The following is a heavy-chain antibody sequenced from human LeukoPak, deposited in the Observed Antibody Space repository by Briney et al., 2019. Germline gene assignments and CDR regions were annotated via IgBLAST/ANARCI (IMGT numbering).Heavy chain of an antibody. CDR3: ARGRWTAHTVGYYFDS. V-gene: IGHV1-3*03. CDR2: INAGNGNT. Sequence: ASVKVSCKASGYTFTNYAINWVRQAPGQRLEWMGWINAGNGNTKYSQEFQGRVTITRDTPTNTAYMELISLRSEDMAVYYCARGRWTAHTVGYYFDSWGQGTLVTVSS. CDR1: GYTFTNYA. D-gene: IGHD2-21*02. J-gene: IGHJ4*02.